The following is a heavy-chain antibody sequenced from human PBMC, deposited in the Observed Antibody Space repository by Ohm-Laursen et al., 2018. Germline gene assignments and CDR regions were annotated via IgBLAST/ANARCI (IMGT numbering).Heavy chain of an antibody. CDR2: IYYSGST. CDR1: GDSMNDYY. V-gene: IGHV4-59*07. D-gene: IGHD2-2*02. J-gene: IGHJ4*02. CDR3: ARGSFCSRTSCYRNPFDH. Sequence: SDTLSLTCTVSGDSMNDYYWNWIRQPPGKRLEWIGYIYYSGSTTYNPSLKSRVTMSVDTSKNQFSLRLTSMTAADTATYYCARGSFCSRTSCYRNPFDHWGQGTLVTVSS.